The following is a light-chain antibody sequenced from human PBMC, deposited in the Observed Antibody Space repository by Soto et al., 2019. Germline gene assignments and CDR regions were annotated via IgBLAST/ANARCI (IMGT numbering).Light chain of an antibody. CDR1: QRVSSN. V-gene: IGKV3-15*01. Sequence: EIVMTQSPGTLYVSPGGRATLSCRASQRVSSNLAWYQQQPGQAHRLLIYGASTRATGIPARFSGSGSGTEFTLTISSLQSEDFAVYHCQQYHDWYTFGQGTKLEIK. CDR2: GAS. CDR3: QQYHDWYT. J-gene: IGKJ2*01.